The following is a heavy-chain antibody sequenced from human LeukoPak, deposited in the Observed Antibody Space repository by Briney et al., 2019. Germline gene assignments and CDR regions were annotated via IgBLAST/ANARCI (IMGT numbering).Heavy chain of an antibody. J-gene: IGHJ4*02. CDR3: ARADYGACMDY. Sequence: ASVKVSCKASGYTFASYAMHWVRQAPGQRLEWMGWINAGNGNTKYSQEFQGRVTITRDTSASTAYMELSSLRSEDMAVYYCARADYGACMDYWGQGTLVTVSS. D-gene: IGHD4-17*01. CDR1: GYTFASYA. CDR2: INAGNGNT. V-gene: IGHV1-3*03.